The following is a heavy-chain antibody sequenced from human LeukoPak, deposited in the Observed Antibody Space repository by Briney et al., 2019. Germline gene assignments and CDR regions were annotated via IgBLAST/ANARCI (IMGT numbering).Heavy chain of an antibody. CDR2: ISSSSYI. V-gene: IGHV3-21*01. Sequence: GALRLSCAASGFTFSSYSMNWVRQAPGKGPEWVSSISSSSYIYYADSVKGRFTISRDNAKNSLYLQMNSLRAEDTAVYYCEVSNGDYWGQGTLVTVSS. CDR3: EVSNGDY. CDR1: GFTFSSYS. D-gene: IGHD1-14*01. J-gene: IGHJ4*02.